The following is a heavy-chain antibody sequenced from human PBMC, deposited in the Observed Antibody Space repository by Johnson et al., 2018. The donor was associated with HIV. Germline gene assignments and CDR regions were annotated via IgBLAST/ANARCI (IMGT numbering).Heavy chain of an antibody. V-gene: IGHV3-7*05. CDR1: GFTFSTYW. CDR3: VRGRDSSGEGGAFDI. J-gene: IGHJ3*02. Sequence: VQLVESGGGVVRPGGSLRLSCAASGFTFSTYWMNWVRQAPGKGLEWLANINQDGSAKYSVDSLKGRFTISRDNVKNSLYLQMNSLRVEDAAVYYCVRGRDSSGEGGAFDIWGEGTVVTVSS. D-gene: IGHD1-26*01. CDR2: INQDGSAK.